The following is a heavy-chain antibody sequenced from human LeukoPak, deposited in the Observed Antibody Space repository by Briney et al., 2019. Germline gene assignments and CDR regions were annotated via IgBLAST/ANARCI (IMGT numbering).Heavy chain of an antibody. CDR2: ISHRGIP. CDR3: ARESAVGSAYFDY. Sequence: SETLSLTCTVSGGSISSYYWSWIRQPPGNGLEWIGSISHRGIPYSNPSLTSRVTISVDASKNQFSVKLRSVTAADTAVYYCARESAVGSAYFDYWGQGSLVTVSS. CDR1: GGSISSYY. J-gene: IGHJ4*02. V-gene: IGHV4-38-2*02. D-gene: IGHD1-26*01.